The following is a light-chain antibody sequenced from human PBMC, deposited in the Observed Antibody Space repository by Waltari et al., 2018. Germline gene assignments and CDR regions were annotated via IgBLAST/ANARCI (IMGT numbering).Light chain of an antibody. CDR2: DVT. V-gene: IGLV2-14*03. J-gene: IGLJ2*01. CDR3: SSHTTTSTLV. Sequence: QSALTQPAAMSGSPGQSITMSCTGTSAHIGIYNYVSWYQHHPGEAPKLIIFDVTKRPSGISDRFSGSKSGNTASLTISGLQTEDEGHYYCSSHTTTSTLVFGGGTKLTVL. CDR1: SAHIGIYNY.